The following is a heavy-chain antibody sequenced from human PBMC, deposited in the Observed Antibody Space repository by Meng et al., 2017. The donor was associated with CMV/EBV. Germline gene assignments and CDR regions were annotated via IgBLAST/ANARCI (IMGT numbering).Heavy chain of an antibody. CDR3: ARGRAVAGRGWFDP. CDR1: GGSFSGYY. J-gene: IGHJ5*02. D-gene: IGHD6-19*01. CDR2: INHSGST. Sequence: SETLSLTCAVYGGSFSGYYWSWIRQPPGKGLEWIGEINHSGSTNYNPSLKSRVTISVDTSKNQFSLKLSSVTAAGTAVYYCARGRAVAGRGWFDPWGQGTLVTVSS. V-gene: IGHV4-34*01.